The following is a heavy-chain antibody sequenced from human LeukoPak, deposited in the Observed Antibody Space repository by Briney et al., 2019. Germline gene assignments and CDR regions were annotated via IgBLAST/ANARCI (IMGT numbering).Heavy chain of an antibody. V-gene: IGHV3-53*01. J-gene: IGHJ4*02. CDR2: IYSGGGT. CDR1: GFTVSSNY. Sequence: HPGGSLRLSCAASGFTVSSNYMTWVRQAPGKGLEWVSIIYSGGGTYYADSVKGRFTISRDNSKNTLYLQMNSLRAEDTAVYYCARSREISRWYFDDWGQGTLVTVSS. CDR3: ARSREISRWYFDD. D-gene: IGHD6-13*01.